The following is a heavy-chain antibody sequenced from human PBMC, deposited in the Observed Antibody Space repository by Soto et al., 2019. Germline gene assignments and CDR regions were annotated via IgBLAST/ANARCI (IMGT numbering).Heavy chain of an antibody. D-gene: IGHD4-17*01. CDR3: ARVSTVTTRSVDY. Sequence: PSETLSVTCAFSVYSISIGYYWAWIRQSPGQGLEWIGSMFHSGSTYYNPSLRGRVDISIDTSKNQVSLTLRSVTAADTAVYFCARVSTVTTRSVDYWGQGALVTVSS. V-gene: IGHV4-38-2*01. J-gene: IGHJ4*02. CDR1: VYSISIGYY. CDR2: MFHSGST.